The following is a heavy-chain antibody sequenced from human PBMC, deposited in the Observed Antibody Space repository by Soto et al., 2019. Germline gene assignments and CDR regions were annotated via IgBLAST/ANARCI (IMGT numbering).Heavy chain of an antibody. J-gene: IGHJ4*02. V-gene: IGHV4-34*01. CDR2: INHSGST. D-gene: IGHD6-19*01. Sequence: SETLSLTCAVYCGPFSGYYWCWIRQPPVKGLEWIGEINHSGSTNYNPSLKSRVTISVDTSKNQFSLKLSSVTAADTAVYYCASQQWRATNTPYYFDYWGQGTQVTVS. CDR1: CGPFSGYY. CDR3: ASQQWRATNTPYYFDY.